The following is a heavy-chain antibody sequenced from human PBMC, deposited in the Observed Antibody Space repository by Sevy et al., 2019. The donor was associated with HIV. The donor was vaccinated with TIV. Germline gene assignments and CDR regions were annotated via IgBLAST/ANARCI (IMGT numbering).Heavy chain of an antibody. CDR3: ARLILTTDIVVVPAANWFDP. CDR2: IYPGDSDT. Sequence: GESLKISCKGSGYSFTSYWIGWVRQMPGKGLEWMGIIYPGDSDTRYSPSFQGQVTISADKSISTAYLQWSSLKASDTAMYYRARLILTTDIVVVPAANWFDPWGQGTLVTVS. J-gene: IGHJ5*02. V-gene: IGHV5-51*01. CDR1: GYSFTSYW. D-gene: IGHD2-2*01.